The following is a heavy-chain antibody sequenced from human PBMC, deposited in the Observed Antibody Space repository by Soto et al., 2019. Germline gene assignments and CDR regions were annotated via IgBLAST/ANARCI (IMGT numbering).Heavy chain of an antibody. V-gene: IGHV3-33*01. J-gene: IGHJ4*02. CDR2: IWYDGSNK. CDR3: ARDYRFAAAGFNGPAY. D-gene: IGHD6-13*01. CDR1: GFTFSSYG. Sequence: GGSLRLSCAASGFTFSSYGMHWVRQAPGKGLEWVAVIWYDGSNKYYADSVKGRFTISRDNSKNTLYLQMNSLRAEDTAVYYCARDYRFAAAGFNGPAYWGQGTLVTVSS.